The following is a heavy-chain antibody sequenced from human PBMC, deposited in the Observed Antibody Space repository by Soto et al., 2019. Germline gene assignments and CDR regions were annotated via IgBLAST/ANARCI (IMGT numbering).Heavy chain of an antibody. Sequence: GGSLRLSCAASGFTFSSYGMTWVRQASGKGLEWVSTISGSGVTTYYADSVKGRFTISRDNSKNTLYVQMNSLRAEDTAVYYCAKHTPTATINFDYWGQGTLVTVSS. CDR1: GFTFSSYG. CDR2: ISGSGVTT. CDR3: AKHTPTATINFDY. V-gene: IGHV3-23*01. J-gene: IGHJ4*02. D-gene: IGHD5-12*01.